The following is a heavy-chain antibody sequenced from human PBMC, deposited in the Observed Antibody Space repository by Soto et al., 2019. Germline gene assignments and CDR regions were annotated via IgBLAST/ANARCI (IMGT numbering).Heavy chain of an antibody. D-gene: IGHD6-13*01. CDR1: GFTFSDYY. CDR2: ISSSGSTI. CDR3: ARDYDYGYSSSWRFVSYYYYYGMDV. J-gene: IGHJ6*02. V-gene: IGHV3-11*01. Sequence: PGGSLRLSCAASGFTFSDYYMSWIRQAPGKGLEWVSYISSSGSTIYYADSVKGRFTISRDNAKNSLYLQMNSLRAEDTAVYYCARDYDYGYSSSWRFVSYYYYYGMDVWGQGNTVTVS.